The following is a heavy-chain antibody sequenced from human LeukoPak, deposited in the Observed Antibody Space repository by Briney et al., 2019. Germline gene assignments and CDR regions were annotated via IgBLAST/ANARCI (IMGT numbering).Heavy chain of an antibody. CDR3: ARSPKVDIYYFDY. CDR2: LNWNGAST. V-gene: IGHV3-20*04. CDR1: GFTFDDYG. J-gene: IGHJ4*02. Sequence: GGSLRLSCAASGFTFDDYGLSWVRQVPGKGLEWVSGLNWNGASTGYADSVKGRFTISRDNAKNSLYLQMNSLRAEDTAVYYCARSPKVDIYYFDYWGQGTLVTVSS. D-gene: IGHD3-9*01.